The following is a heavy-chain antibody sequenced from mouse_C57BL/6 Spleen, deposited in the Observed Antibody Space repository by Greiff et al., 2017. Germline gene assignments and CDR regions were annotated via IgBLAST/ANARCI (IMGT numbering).Heavy chain of an antibody. D-gene: IGHD1-1*01. J-gene: IGHJ1*03. CDR3: ARRRNYDGSSYGYFEV. CDR1: GYTFTSYW. Sequence: QVQLQQPGAELVKPGASVKLSCKASGYTFTSYWMHWVKQRPGQGLEWIGMIHPTSGSTNYNEKFKSKATLTVDKSSSTAYMQLSSLTSEDSAVYYCARRRNYDGSSYGYFEVWGTGTTVTVSA. CDR2: IHPTSGST. V-gene: IGHV1-64*01.